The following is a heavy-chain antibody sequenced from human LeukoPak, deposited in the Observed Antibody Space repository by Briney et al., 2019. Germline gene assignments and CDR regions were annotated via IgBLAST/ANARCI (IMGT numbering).Heavy chain of an antibody. D-gene: IGHD3-22*01. CDR3: ARGAYYYDSSGYFLIKYYYYYYGMDV. Sequence: SETLSLTCAVYGGSFSGYYWSWIRQPPGKGLESIGEINHSGSTNYNPSLKSRVTISVDTSKNQFSLKLSSVTAADTAVYYCARGAYYYDSSGYFLIKYYYYYYGMDVWGQGTTVTVSS. V-gene: IGHV4-34*01. CDR2: INHSGST. CDR1: GGSFSGYY. J-gene: IGHJ6*02.